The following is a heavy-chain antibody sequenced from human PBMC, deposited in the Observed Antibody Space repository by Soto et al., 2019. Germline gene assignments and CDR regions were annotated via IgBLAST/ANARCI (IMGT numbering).Heavy chain of an antibody. CDR1: GTSISSTFW. Sequence: SETLSLTCAVSGTSISSTFWWTWVRQPPGKGLEWIGEIYHSGSTKYNPSLKSRVTISVDKSNDQFSLELRAVTAADTAVYYCATLPPRIVVVKTEIPTWGQGTLVTVSS. V-gene: IGHV4-4*02. J-gene: IGHJ5*02. D-gene: IGHD2-15*01. CDR3: ATLPPRIVVVKTEIPT. CDR2: IYHSGST.